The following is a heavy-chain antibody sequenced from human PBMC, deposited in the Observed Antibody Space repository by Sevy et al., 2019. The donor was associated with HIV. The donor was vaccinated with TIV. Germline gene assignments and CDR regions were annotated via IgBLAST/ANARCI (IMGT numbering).Heavy chain of an antibody. J-gene: IGHJ3*02. CDR2: ISYDGSNK. D-gene: IGHD2-15*01. CDR1: GFTFSSYG. V-gene: IGHV3-30*03. Sequence: GGSLRLSCAASGFTFSSYGMHWVRQAPGKGLEWVAVISYDGSNKYYADSVKGRFTISRDNSKNTLYLQMNSLRAEDTAVYYCAMVAGRGAFDIWGQGTMVTVSS. CDR3: AMVAGRGAFDI.